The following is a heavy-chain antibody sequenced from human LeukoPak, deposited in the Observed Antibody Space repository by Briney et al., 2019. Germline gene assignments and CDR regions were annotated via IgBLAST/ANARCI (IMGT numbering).Heavy chain of an antibody. CDR1: GGTFSSYA. J-gene: IGHJ4*02. CDR2: IIPIFGTA. D-gene: IGHD4-11*01. V-gene: IGHV1-69*05. Sequence: SVKVSCKASGGTFSSYAISWVRQAPGQGLEWMGRIIPIFGTANYAQKFQGRVTMTRDTSTSTVYMELSSLRSEDTAVYYCARAFPYSNYFDYWGQGTLVTVSS. CDR3: ARAFPYSNYFDY.